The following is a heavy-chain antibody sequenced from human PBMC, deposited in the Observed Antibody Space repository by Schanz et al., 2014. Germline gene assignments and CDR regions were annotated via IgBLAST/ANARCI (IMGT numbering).Heavy chain of an antibody. Sequence: QVQLQQWGAGLLKTSETLSLTCAFSGGSFSGYYWSWIRQPPGKGLEWIGKINQRGSTNYNPSLKSRVTISLDTSKNQFSLKLPSVTAADTAVYYCASWSGTRYFDYWSQGTLVTVSS. V-gene: IGHV4-34*01. D-gene: IGHD1-7*01. CDR2: INQRGST. CDR3: ASWSGTRYFDY. CDR1: GGSFSGYY. J-gene: IGHJ4*02.